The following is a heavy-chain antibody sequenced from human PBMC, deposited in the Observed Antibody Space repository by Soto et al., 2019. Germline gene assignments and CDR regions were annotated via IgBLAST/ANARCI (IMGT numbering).Heavy chain of an antibody. J-gene: IGHJ4*02. V-gene: IGHV1-18*01. CDR1: GYTFTHFY. Sequence: ASVKVSCKASGYTFTHFYITWVRQAPGQGLEWMGAISPHNFNTNYAQKFRGRVTLATEKSTNTAYMDLRSLTSDETAVYYCARDEGRYDILTGYYKAHHFDYWGQGVPVTVSS. CDR2: ISPHNFNT. CDR3: ARDEGRYDILTGYYKAHHFDY. D-gene: IGHD3-9*01.